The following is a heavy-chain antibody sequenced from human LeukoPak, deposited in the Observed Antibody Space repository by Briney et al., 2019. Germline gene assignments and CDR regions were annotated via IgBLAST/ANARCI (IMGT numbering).Heavy chain of an antibody. CDR2: IYYSGST. CDR1: GGSISSGGYY. V-gene: IGHV4-39*01. J-gene: IGHJ1*01. D-gene: IGHD2-15*01. CDR3: ATYCSGGSCYSEYFQH. Sequence: ASETLSLTCTVSGGSISSGGYYWGWIRQPPGKGLEWIGSIYYSGSTYYNPSLKSRATISVDTSKNQFSLKLSSVTAADTAVYYCATYCSGGSCYSEYFQHWGQGTLVTVSS.